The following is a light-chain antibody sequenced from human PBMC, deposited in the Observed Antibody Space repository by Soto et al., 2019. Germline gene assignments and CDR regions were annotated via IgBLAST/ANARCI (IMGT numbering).Light chain of an antibody. CDR1: PGISNF. V-gene: IGKV1-27*01. CDR3: QKYNRAPWT. CDR2: AAS. J-gene: IGKJ1*01. Sequence: DIQMTQSPSSLSASVGDRVAITCRASPGISNFLAWYQQKPGKVPKLLIYAASTLQSVVPSRFSGSGSVPDFTLTISSLQPEDDATYYCQKYNRAPWTFGQGTKVEIK.